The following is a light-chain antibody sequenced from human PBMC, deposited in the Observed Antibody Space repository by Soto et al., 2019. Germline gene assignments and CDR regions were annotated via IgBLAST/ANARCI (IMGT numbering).Light chain of an antibody. V-gene: IGKV2-28*01. Sequence: DIVMTQSPLSLPVTPGEPASISCRSSQSLLHSNGYNYLDWYLQKPGQSPHILIYLGSNRASGCPDRVSGSGSGTDFTLKISIFEAEDVGVYCCMQALQTQVTFGGGTKGEIK. CDR3: MQALQTQVT. CDR2: LGS. J-gene: IGKJ4*01. CDR1: QSLLHSNGYNY.